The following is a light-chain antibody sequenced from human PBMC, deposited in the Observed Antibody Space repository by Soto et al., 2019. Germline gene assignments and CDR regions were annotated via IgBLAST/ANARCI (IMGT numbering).Light chain of an antibody. CDR3: QSYDSSNQV. J-gene: IGLJ3*02. V-gene: IGLV6-57*01. CDR2: EDN. Sequence: NFMLTQPHSVSESPGKTVTISCTRSSGSIASNYVQWYQQRPGSSPTTVIYEDNQRPSGVPDRFSGSIDSSSNSASFTISGLNTESEADYCCQSYDSSNQVFGGGTKLTVL. CDR1: SGSIASNY.